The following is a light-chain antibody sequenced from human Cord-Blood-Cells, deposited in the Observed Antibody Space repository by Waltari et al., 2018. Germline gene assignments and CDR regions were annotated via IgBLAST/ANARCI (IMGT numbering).Light chain of an antibody. CDR1: SSNIGSNT. Sequence: QSVLTQPPSASGTPGQRVTISCSGSSSNIGSNTVNWYQQLPGTAPKLLIYSTTQRPSGLPDRFSGSKSGTSASLAISGLQSEDEADYYCAAWDDSLNGWVFGGGTKLTVL. CDR2: STT. J-gene: IGLJ3*02. V-gene: IGLV1-44*01. CDR3: AAWDDSLNGWV.